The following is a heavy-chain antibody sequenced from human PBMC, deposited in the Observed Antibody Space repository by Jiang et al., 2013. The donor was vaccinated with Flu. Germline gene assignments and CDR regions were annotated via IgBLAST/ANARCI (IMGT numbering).Heavy chain of an antibody. V-gene: IGHV1-2*04. D-gene: IGHD3-3*01. CDR1: GYTFTGYY. CDR2: INPNSGGT. J-gene: IGHJ5*02. Sequence: SGAEVKKPGASVKVSCKASGYTFTGYYMHWVRQAPGQGLEWMGWINPNSGGTNYAQKFQGWVTMTRDTSISTAYMELSRLRSDDTAVYYCARGRVDFSRRTDWFDPWGQGTLVTVSS. CDR3: ARGRVDFSRRTDWFDP.